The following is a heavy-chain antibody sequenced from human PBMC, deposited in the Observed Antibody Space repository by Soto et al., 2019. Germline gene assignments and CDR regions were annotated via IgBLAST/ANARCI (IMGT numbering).Heavy chain of an antibody. J-gene: IGHJ4*02. CDR1: GYTFTSYG. Sequence: QVQLVQSGAEVKKPGASVKVSCKASGYTFTSYGISWVRQAPGQGLEWMGWISAYNGNTNYAQKLQGRVTMTTDTSKXTAYMELRSLRSDDTAVYYCAREDTEAAAGTGFDYWGQGTLVTVSS. V-gene: IGHV1-18*01. CDR2: ISAYNGNT. D-gene: IGHD6-13*01. CDR3: AREDTEAAAGTGFDY.